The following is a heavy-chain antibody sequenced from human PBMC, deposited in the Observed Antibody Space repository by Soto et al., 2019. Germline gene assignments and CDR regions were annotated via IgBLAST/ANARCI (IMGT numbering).Heavy chain of an antibody. CDR2: IYHSGST. CDR1: GGSISSSNW. V-gene: IGHV4-4*02. Sequence: SSETLSLTCAVSGGSISSSNWWSWVRQPPGKGLEWIGEIYHSGSTYYNPSLKSRVTISVDMSKNQFSLKLSSVTAADTAVYYCARHKYSSIYYYYGMDVWGQGTTVTVSS. J-gene: IGHJ6*02. CDR3: ARHKYSSIYYYYGMDV. D-gene: IGHD6-13*01.